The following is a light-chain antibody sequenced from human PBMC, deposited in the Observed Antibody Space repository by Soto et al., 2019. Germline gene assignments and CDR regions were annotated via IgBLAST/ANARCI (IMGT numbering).Light chain of an antibody. J-gene: IGKJ2*01. Sequence: EIVMTQSPATLSVSPGERATLSCRASQRVSTNLAWYQQKPGQAPRLLIYGASTRATGIPDRVSGSGAETEFTLTISNLQSEDFAVYYCQQYSDWPPTYTFGQGTKLETK. CDR1: QRVSTN. CDR2: GAS. CDR3: QQYSDWPPTYT. V-gene: IGKV3-15*01.